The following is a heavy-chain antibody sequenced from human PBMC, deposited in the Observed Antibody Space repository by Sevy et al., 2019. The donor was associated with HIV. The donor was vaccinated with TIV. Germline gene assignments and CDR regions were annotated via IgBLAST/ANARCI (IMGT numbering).Heavy chain of an antibody. V-gene: IGHV3-21*05. Sequence: GESLKIYCTASGYTFPAFSFNWVRQAPGKGLEWLSYISTGTDHIYYADSAKGRFTISRDDAKNSVYLEMKSLRDQDTALYYCVRRGVDAYNVYFDLWGQGTLVTVSS. CDR3: VRRGVDAYNVYFDL. D-gene: IGHD3-10*01. CDR1: GYTFPAFS. J-gene: IGHJ4*02. CDR2: ISTGTDHI.